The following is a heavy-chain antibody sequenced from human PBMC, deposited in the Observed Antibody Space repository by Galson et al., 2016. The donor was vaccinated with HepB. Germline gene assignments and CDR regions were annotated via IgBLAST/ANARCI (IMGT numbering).Heavy chain of an antibody. CDR3: TRRTGGSPDY. CDR2: LSDGGERT. Sequence: SLRLSCAASGFTFSSYVMTWVRQAPGKGLEWVAALSDGGERTDSADSGKGRFIISRDNSKNTVYLQMNSLRVEDTAVYYCTRRTGGSPDYWGQGTLVTVSS. CDR1: GFTFSSYV. V-gene: IGHV3-23*01. D-gene: IGHD3-16*01. J-gene: IGHJ4*02.